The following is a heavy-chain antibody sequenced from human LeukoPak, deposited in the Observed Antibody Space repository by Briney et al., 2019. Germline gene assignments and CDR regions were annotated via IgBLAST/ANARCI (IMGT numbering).Heavy chain of an antibody. CDR3: VRDRWPGLGDF. V-gene: IGHV3-66*01. D-gene: IGHD6-19*01. J-gene: IGHJ6*02. CDR2: VYSGGLT. CDR1: GLIVSENY. Sequence: GGSLRLSCAASGLIVSENYMSWVRQAPGKGLEWVSTVYSGGLTLYADPVKGRFTISRDNSKNTLYLQMSSLRAEDTAVYYCVRDRWPGLGDFWGQGTTVTVSS.